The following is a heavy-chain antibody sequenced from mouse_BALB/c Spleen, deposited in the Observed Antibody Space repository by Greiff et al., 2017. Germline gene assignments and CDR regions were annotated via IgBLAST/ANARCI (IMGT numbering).Heavy chain of an antibody. J-gene: IGHJ4*01. CDR1: GYSITSYYA. Sequence: ESGPGLVKPSQSLSLTCTVTGYSITSYYAWNWIRQFPGNKLEWMGYISYSGSTSYNPSLKSRISITRDTSKNQFFLQLNSVTTEDTATYYCARTSTMITTMDYWGQGTSVTVSS. V-gene: IGHV3-2*02. CDR2: ISYSGST. D-gene: IGHD2-4*01. CDR3: ARTSTMITTMDY.